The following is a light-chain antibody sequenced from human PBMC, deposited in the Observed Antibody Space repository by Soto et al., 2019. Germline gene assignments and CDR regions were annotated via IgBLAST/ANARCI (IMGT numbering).Light chain of an antibody. CDR1: QPISTW. CDR2: DAS. Sequence: IQVTPSPSTLSAKEGDRVTITCRASQPISTWFAWYQEKPGKAPKLLIYDASSLEGGVPSRFSGSGSGTEFTLTISSLQPDDFATYYCHQYNYYRPTFGQGTKVDIK. CDR3: HQYNYYRPT. V-gene: IGKV1-5*01. J-gene: IGKJ1*01.